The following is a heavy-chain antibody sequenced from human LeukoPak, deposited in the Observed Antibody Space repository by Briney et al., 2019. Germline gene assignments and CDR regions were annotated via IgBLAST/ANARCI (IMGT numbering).Heavy chain of an antibody. V-gene: IGHV3-64*01. CDR3: ARAFGGYYYGDY. CDR1: GFTFSSYA. J-gene: IGHJ4*02. Sequence: PGGSLRLSCAASGFTFSSYAMHWVRQAPGKGLEYVSAISSNGGSTYYPNSVKGRFTISRDNSKNTLYLQMGSLRAEDMAVYYCARAFGGYYYGDYWGQGTLVTVSS. D-gene: IGHD3-22*01. CDR2: ISSNGGST.